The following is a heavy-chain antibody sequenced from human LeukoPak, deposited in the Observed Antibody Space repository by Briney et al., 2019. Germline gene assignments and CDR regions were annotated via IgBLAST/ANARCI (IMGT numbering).Heavy chain of an antibody. J-gene: IGHJ4*02. V-gene: IGHV4-39*07. CDR2: IYYSGST. CDR1: GGSISSSSYY. D-gene: IGHD3-10*01. Sequence: SETLSLTCTVSGGSISSSSYYWGWIRQPPGKGLEWIGSIYYSGSTYYNPSLKSRVTISVDTSKNQFSLKLSSVTAADTAVYYCARGVFYYYGSGSYYNFDYWGQGTLVTVSS. CDR3: ARGVFYYYGSGSYYNFDY.